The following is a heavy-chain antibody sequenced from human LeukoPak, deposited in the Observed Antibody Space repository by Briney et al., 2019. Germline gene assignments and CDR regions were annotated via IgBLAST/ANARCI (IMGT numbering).Heavy chain of an antibody. V-gene: IGHV3-23*01. CDR3: AKDQWENPRTGFDY. D-gene: IGHD1-26*01. CDR1: GFTVSSNY. CDR2: ISGSGGST. J-gene: IGHJ4*02. Sequence: GGSLRLSCAASGFTVSSNYMSWVRQAPGKGLEWVSAISGSGGSTYYADSVKGRFTISRDNSKNTLYLQMNSLRAEDTAVYYCAKDQWENPRTGFDYWGQGTLVTVSS.